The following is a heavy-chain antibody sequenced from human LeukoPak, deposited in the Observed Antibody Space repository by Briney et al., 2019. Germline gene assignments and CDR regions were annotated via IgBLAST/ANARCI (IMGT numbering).Heavy chain of an antibody. CDR3: ARNYYDSSGYGSLNWFDP. Sequence: SVKVSCKSSGGTFSSYAISWVRQAPGQGLEWMGGIIPILGTANYAQKFQGRVTMTTDTSTSTAYMELRSLRSDDTAVYYCARNYYDSSGYGSLNWFDPWGQGTLVTVSS. CDR1: GGTFSSYA. V-gene: IGHV1-69*10. D-gene: IGHD3-22*01. J-gene: IGHJ5*02. CDR2: IIPILGTA.